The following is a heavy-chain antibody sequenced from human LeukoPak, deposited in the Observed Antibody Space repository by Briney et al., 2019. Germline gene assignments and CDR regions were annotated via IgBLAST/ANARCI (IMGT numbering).Heavy chain of an antibody. Sequence: SETLSLTCAVYGGSFSGYYWSWIRQPPGKGLEWIGEINHSGSTNYNPSLKSRVTISVDTSKNQFSLKLSSVTAADTAVYYCARGGDFWSGYTPPYYYYYGMDVWGQGTLVTVSS. D-gene: IGHD3-3*01. CDR1: GGSFSGYY. V-gene: IGHV4-34*01. J-gene: IGHJ6*02. CDR2: INHSGST. CDR3: ARGGDFWSGYTPPYYYYYGMDV.